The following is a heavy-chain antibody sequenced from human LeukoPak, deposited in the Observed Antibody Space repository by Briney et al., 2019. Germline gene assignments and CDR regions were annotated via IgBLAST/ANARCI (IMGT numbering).Heavy chain of an antibody. CDR2: ISSSSSYI. Sequence: PGGSLRLSCAASGFTFSSYSMNWVRQAPGKGLEWVSSISSSSSYIYYADSVKGRFTISRDNAKNSLYLQMNSLRAEDTAVYYCARDTYDSSGYYPFDYWGQGTLVTVSS. D-gene: IGHD3-22*01. CDR3: ARDTYDSSGYYPFDY. V-gene: IGHV3-21*01. CDR1: GFTFSSYS. J-gene: IGHJ4*02.